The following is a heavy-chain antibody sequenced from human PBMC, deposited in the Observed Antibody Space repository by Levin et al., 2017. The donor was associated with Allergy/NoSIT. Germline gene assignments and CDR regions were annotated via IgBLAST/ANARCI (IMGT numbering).Heavy chain of an antibody. V-gene: IGHV3-23*01. J-gene: IGHJ6*02. CDR2: ISGSGGST. CDR3: AKAAKDEQLYYYYYGMDV. Sequence: PGGSLRLSCAASGFTFSSYAMSWVRQAPGKGLEWVSAISGSGGSTYYADSVKGRFTISRDNSKNTLYLQMNSLRAEDTAVYYCAKAAKDEQLYYYYYGMDVWGQGTTVTVSS. CDR1: GFTFSSYA. D-gene: IGHD6-6*01.